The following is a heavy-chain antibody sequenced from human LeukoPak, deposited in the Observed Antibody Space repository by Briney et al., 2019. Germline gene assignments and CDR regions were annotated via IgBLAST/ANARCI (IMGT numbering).Heavy chain of an antibody. V-gene: IGHV3-64*01. J-gene: IGHJ4*02. D-gene: IGHD6-19*01. CDR1: GFTFSSYA. CDR2: ISSNGGST. Sequence: PGGSLRLSCAASGFTFSSYAMHWVRQAPGKGLEYVSAISSNGGSTYYANSVKGRFTISRDNSKNTLYLQMGSLSAEDMAVYYCARVGRAVAGLLDYWGRGTLVTVSS. CDR3: ARVGRAVAGLLDY.